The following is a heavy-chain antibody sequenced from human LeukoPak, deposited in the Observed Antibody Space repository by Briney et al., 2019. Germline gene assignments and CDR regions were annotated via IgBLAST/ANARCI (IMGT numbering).Heavy chain of an antibody. V-gene: IGHV1-2*02. CDR1: GYTFTSYD. D-gene: IGHD6-19*01. Sequence: GASVKVSCKASGYTFTSYDINWVRQAPGQGLEWMGWINPNSGGTNYAQKFQGRVTMTRDTSISTAYMELSRLRSDDTAVYYCAREMMNGSGWTNHDYWGQGTLVTVSS. J-gene: IGHJ4*02. CDR2: INPNSGGT. CDR3: AREMMNGSGWTNHDY.